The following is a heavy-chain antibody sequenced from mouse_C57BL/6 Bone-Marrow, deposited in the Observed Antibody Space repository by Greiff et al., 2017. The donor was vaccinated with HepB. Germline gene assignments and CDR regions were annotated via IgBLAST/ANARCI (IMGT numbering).Heavy chain of an antibody. J-gene: IGHJ4*01. CDR2: IYPGNSDT. CDR3: TRRGPGQNYAMDY. CDR1: GYTFTSYW. Sequence: EVQLQQSGTVLARPGASVKMSCKTSGYTFTSYWMHWVKQRPGQGLEWIGAIYPGNSDTSYNQKFKGKAKLPAVTSASTAYMELSSLTNEDSAVYYCTRRGPGQNYAMDYWGQGTSVTVSS. D-gene: IGHD3-3*01. V-gene: IGHV1-5*01.